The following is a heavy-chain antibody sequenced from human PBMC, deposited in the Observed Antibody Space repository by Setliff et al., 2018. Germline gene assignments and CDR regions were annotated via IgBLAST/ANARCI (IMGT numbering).Heavy chain of an antibody. Sequence: PGGSLRLSCAASGFTFSIYSMNWVRQALGKGLEWIAYISSGSNSIYHADSVMGRFTISRDNARNSLYLQMNGLRPEDTAVYYCAKSGGDHCCPLYHHYYMDVWGTGTTVTVSS. CDR1: GFTFSIYS. CDR2: ISSGSNSI. D-gene: IGHD2-21*02. J-gene: IGHJ6*03. CDR3: AKSGGDHCCPLYHHYYMDV. V-gene: IGHV3-48*01.